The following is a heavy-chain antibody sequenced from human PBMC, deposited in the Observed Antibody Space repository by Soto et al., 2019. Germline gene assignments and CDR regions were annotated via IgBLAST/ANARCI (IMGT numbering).Heavy chain of an antibody. D-gene: IGHD6-13*01. CDR2: ISDDGRNL. J-gene: IGHJ5*02. Sequence: GGSLRLSCAASGFSFTRYGMHWVRQAPGKGLEWVAVISDDGRNLHYGDSVKGRFTISRDNAKNSLYLQMNSLRAEDTAVYYCAKVGQGSSWYPAYNWFDPWGQGTLVTVSS. V-gene: IGHV3-30*18. CDR1: GFSFTRYG. CDR3: AKVGQGSSWYPAYNWFDP.